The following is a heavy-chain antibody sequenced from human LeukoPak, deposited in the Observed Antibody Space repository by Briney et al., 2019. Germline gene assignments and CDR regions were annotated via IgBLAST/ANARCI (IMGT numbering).Heavy chain of an antibody. CDR3: ARDLAYGRLDY. J-gene: IGHJ4*02. CDR2: INPDGNKK. CDR1: GLTFSGSC. D-gene: IGHD3-16*01. V-gene: IGHV3-7*01. Sequence: GGSLRLSCAVYGLTFSGSCMDWVRQAPGKGLEWVASINPDGNKKYSADSVKGRFTISRDNAENSLYLQMNSLRVEDTAFYYCARDLAYGRLDYWGQGMLVTVSS.